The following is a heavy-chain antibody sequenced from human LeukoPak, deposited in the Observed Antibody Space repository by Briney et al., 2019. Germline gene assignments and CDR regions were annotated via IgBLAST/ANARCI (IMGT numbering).Heavy chain of an antibody. Sequence: ASVKVSCTASGYTFTSYDISWVRQAPGQGLEWMGWISAYNGNTNYAQKLQGRVTMTTDTSTSTAYMELRSLRSDDTAVYYCARPLGTYYYYGMDVWGQGTTVTVSS. CDR1: GYTFTSYD. CDR3: ARPLGTYYYYGMDV. D-gene: IGHD6-13*01. J-gene: IGHJ6*02. V-gene: IGHV1-18*01. CDR2: ISAYNGNT.